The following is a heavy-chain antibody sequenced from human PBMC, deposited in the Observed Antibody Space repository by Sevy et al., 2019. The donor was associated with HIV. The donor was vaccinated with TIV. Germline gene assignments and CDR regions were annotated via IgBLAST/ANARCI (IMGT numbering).Heavy chain of an antibody. CDR3: ARGGEGVIPSPVIGLGPWRKYWYFDL. Sequence: GGSLRLSCAASGFTVNNYMNWVRQAPGKGLEWVSVTCSGGCTYCADSVKGRFTISRDNSKNTLYLQMKSLRADDTAVYYCARGGEGVIPSPVIGLGPWRKYWYFDLWGRGTLVTVSS. J-gene: IGHJ2*01. CDR2: TCSGGCT. V-gene: IGHV3-53*01. D-gene: IGHD3-10*01. CDR1: GFTVNNY.